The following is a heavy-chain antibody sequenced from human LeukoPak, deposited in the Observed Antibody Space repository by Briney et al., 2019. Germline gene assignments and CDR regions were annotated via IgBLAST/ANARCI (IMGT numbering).Heavy chain of an antibody. V-gene: IGHV3-23*01. D-gene: IGHD3-22*01. J-gene: IGHJ6*03. CDR3: AKDVYYYDSSGYHYYYYMDV. CDR1: GFIFSSYA. CDR2: ISGSGGST. Sequence: PGGSLRLSCAASGFIFSSYAMSWVRQAPGKGLEWVSAISGSGGSTYYADSVKGRFTISRDNSKNTLYPQMNSLRAEDTAVYYCAKDVYYYDSSGYHYYYYMDVWGKGTTVTVSS.